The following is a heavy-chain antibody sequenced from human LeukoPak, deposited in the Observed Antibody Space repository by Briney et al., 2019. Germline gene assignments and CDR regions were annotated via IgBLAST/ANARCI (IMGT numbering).Heavy chain of an antibody. CDR3: ARGGYYDILTGYYTAY. J-gene: IGHJ4*02. Sequence: GGSLRLSCAASGFTFSSYWMHWVRQAPGKGLVWVSRINSDGSSTSYADSVKGRFTISRDNAKNSLYLQMNSLRAEDTAVYYCARGGYYDILTGYYTAYWGQGTLVTVSS. CDR2: INSDGSST. V-gene: IGHV3-74*01. D-gene: IGHD3-9*01. CDR1: GFTFSSYW.